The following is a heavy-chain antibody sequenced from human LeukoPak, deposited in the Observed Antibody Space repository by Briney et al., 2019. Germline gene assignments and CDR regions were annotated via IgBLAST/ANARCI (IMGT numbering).Heavy chain of an antibody. CDR1: GGSISSYH. V-gene: IGHV4-34*01. J-gene: IGHJ4*02. CDR3: ARGSVRFRGFDY. CDR2: ITHSGST. Sequence: SETLSLTCTVSGGSISSYHWSWIRQPPGKGPEWIGEITHSGSTYYNPSLKNRVTISVDTSKTQFSLKLSSVTAADTAVYYCARGSVRFRGFDYWGQGTLVTVSS. D-gene: IGHD3-3*01.